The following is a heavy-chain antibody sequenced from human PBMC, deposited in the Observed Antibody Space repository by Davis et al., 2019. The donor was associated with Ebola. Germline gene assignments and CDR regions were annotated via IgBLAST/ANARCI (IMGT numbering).Heavy chain of an antibody. Sequence: SVKVSCKASGGTFSSYAISWVRQAPGQGLEWMGGIIPIFGTANYAQKFQGRVTITADESTSTAYMELSSLRSEDTAVYYCASPYSSSWYGYYYYCMDVWGQGTTVTVSS. V-gene: IGHV1-69*13. D-gene: IGHD6-13*01. J-gene: IGHJ6*02. CDR3: ASPYSSSWYGYYYYCMDV. CDR1: GGTFSSYA. CDR2: IIPIFGTA.